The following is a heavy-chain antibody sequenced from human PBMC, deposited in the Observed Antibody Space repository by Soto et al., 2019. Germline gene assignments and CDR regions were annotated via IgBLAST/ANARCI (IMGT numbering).Heavy chain of an antibody. D-gene: IGHD6-19*01. CDR3: ARVQSGWLTFAY. Sequence: EVRLVETGGGWIQPGGSLRLSCAASGFTVSDTYMNWVRQAPGKGLEWVSVIYSGSATYYADPVKSRFTISRDNSKNTVFLQMSNLRADDPAVYYCARVQSGWLTFAYWGQGILFTVSS. CDR1: GFTVSDTY. V-gene: IGHV3-53*02. J-gene: IGHJ4*02. CDR2: IYSGSAT.